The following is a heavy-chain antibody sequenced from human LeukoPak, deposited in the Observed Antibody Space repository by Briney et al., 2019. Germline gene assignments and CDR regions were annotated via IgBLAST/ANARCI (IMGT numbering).Heavy chain of an antibody. D-gene: IGHD3-3*01. CDR3: ARRGGAITIFGEAPGGTLWFDP. CDR2: INHSGST. V-gene: IGHV4-34*01. J-gene: IGHJ5*02. CDR1: GGSFSGYY. Sequence: SETLPLTCAVYGGSFSGYYWSWIRQPPGKGLEWIGEINHSGSTNYNPSLKSRVTISVDTSKNQFSLKLSSVTAADTAVYYCARRGGAITIFGEAPGGTLWFDPWGQGTLVTVSS.